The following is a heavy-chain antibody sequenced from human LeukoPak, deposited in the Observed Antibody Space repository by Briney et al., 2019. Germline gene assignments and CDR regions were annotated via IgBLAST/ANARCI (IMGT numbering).Heavy chain of an antibody. CDR1: GVSISSYY. J-gene: IGHJ4*02. V-gene: IGHV4-59*01. CDR2: IHYTGNT. Sequence: SETLSLTCTVSGVSISSYYWSVIRQSPEKGLEWIGYIHYTGNTNYNPSLKSRVTILLDASKNQFSLNLYSVTAADTAVYYCAGSPNPYYFDFWGQGSLVTVSS. CDR3: AGSPNPYYFDF. D-gene: IGHD6-19*01.